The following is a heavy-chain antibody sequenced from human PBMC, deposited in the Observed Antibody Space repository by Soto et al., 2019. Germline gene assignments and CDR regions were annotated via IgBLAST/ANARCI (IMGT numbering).Heavy chain of an antibody. CDR1: GGSISSGGYY. V-gene: IGHV4-31*03. J-gene: IGHJ4*02. D-gene: IGHD5-18*01. CDR3: ARESETVAGSYGY. Sequence: SETLSLTCTVSGGSISSGGYYWSWIRQHPGKGLEWIGYIYYSGSTYYNPSLKSRVTISVDTSKNQFSLKLSSVTAADTAVYYCARESETVAGSYGYWGQGTLVTVSS. CDR2: IYYSGST.